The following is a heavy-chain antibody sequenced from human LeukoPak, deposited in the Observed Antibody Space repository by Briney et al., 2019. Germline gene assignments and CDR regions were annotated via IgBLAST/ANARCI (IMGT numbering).Heavy chain of an antibody. J-gene: IGHJ5*02. D-gene: IGHD2-2*01. CDR1: GGSFSGYY. CDR3: ARGFIVVVPAATLSYRPGRGSNWFDP. Sequence: PSETLSLTCAVYGGSFSGYYWSWIRQPPEKGLEWIGEINHSGSTNYNPSLKSRVTISVDTSKNQFSLKLSSVTAADTAVYYCARGFIVVVPAATLSYRPGRGSNWFDPWGQGTLVTVSS. V-gene: IGHV4-34*01. CDR2: INHSGST.